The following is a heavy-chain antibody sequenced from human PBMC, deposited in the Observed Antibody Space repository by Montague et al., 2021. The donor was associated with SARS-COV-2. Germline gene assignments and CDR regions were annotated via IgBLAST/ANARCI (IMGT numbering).Heavy chain of an antibody. Sequence: SETLSLTCAVSGGSISSSNWWNWVRQSPGKGLEWIGEISHSGRTNYNPSLKSLVTISVDNSKNQFSLNLTSLTAADTALYYCARHPQQLVLRYWYFDLWGRGTLVTVSS. CDR1: GGSISSSNW. D-gene: IGHD6-13*01. CDR2: ISHSGRT. V-gene: IGHV4-4*02. J-gene: IGHJ2*01. CDR3: ARHPQQLVLRYWYFDL.